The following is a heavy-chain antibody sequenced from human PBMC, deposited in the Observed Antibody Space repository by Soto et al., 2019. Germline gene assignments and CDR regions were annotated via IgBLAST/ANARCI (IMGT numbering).Heavy chain of an antibody. Sequence: ASVKVSCKASGFTFTSAAVQWVRQARGQRLEWIGWIVVGSGNTNYAQKFQERVTITRDMSTSTAYMELSSLRSKDTAVYYCAAPSYYDSSGYYLYYYNYGMDVWGQGTTVTVSS. J-gene: IGHJ6*02. CDR2: IVVGSGNT. CDR1: GFTFTSAA. D-gene: IGHD3-22*01. V-gene: IGHV1-58*01. CDR3: AAPSYYDSSGYYLYYYNYGMDV.